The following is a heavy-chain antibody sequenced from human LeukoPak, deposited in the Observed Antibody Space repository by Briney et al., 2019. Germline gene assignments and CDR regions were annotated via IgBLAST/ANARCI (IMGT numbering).Heavy chain of an antibody. J-gene: IGHJ4*02. D-gene: IGHD3-22*01. CDR1: GGSFSGYY. V-gene: IGHV4-59*01. Sequence: PSETLSLTCAVYGGSFSGYYWSWIRQPPGKGLEWIGYIYYSGSTNYNPSLKSRVTISVDTSKNQFSLKLSSVTAADTAVYYCARADSSGDAFDYWGQGTLVTVSS. CDR2: IYYSGST. CDR3: ARADSSGDAFDY.